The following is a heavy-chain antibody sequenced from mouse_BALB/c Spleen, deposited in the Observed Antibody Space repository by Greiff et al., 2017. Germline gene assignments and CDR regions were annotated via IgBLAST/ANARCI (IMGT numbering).Heavy chain of an antibody. J-gene: IGHJ1*01. D-gene: IGHD1-1*01. Sequence: QVQLQQPGAELVKPGTSVKLSCKASGYNFTSYWINWVKLRPGQGLEWIGDIYPGSGSTNYNEKFKSKATLTVDTSSSTAYMQLSSLASEDSALYYCARDPYYYYGSSYWYFDVWGAGTTVTVSS. CDR1: GYNFTSYW. CDR2: IYPGSGST. CDR3: ARDPYYYYGSSYWYFDV. V-gene: IGHV1-55*01.